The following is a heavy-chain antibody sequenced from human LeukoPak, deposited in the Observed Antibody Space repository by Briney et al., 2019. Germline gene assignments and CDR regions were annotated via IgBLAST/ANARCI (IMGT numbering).Heavy chain of an antibody. V-gene: IGHV4-39*01. CDR1: GGSISSSSYY. CDR3: ARLSMEYYYGSGSYSSAFDI. J-gene: IGHJ3*02. CDR2: IYCSGST. D-gene: IGHD3-10*01. Sequence: SETLSLTCTVSGGSISSSSYYWGWIRQPPGKGLEWIGSIYCSGSTYYNPSLKSRVTISVDTSKNQFSLKLSSVTAADTAVYYCARLSMEYYYGSGSYSSAFDIWGQGTMFTVSS.